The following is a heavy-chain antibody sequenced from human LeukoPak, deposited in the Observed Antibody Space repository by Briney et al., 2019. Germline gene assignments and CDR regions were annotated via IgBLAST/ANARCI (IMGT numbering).Heavy chain of an antibody. J-gene: IGHJ6*02. D-gene: IGHD2-15*01. CDR3: ARCSGILSPYYYGMDV. CDR1: GGTFSSYA. Sequence: SVKVSCKASGGTFSSYAISWVRQAPGQGLEWMGRIIPILGIANYAQKFQGRVTITADKSTSTAYMELSSLRSEDTAVYYCARCSGILSPYYYGMDVWGQGTTVTVSS. CDR2: IIPILGIA. V-gene: IGHV1-69*04.